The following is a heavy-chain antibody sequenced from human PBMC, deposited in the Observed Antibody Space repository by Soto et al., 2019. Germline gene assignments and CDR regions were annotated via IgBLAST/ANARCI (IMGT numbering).Heavy chain of an antibody. CDR1: GFTFSSYG. V-gene: IGHV3-33*06. CDR3: AKDSYSSFGINWFDP. CDR2: IWYDGSNK. D-gene: IGHD6-6*01. J-gene: IGHJ5*02. Sequence: QVQLVESGGGVVQPGRSLRLSCAASGFTFSSYGMHWVRQAPGKGLEWVAVIWYDGSNKYYADSVKGRFTISRDNSKNTLYLRMNRLRAEDTAVYYCAKDSYSSFGINWFDPWGQGTLVTVSS.